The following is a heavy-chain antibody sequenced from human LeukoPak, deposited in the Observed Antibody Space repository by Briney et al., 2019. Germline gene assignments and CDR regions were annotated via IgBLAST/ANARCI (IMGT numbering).Heavy chain of an antibody. J-gene: IGHJ6*03. CDR3: ARVRVYYYYMDV. D-gene: IGHD3-10*01. V-gene: IGHV4-34*01. CDR2: INHSGST. CDR1: GGSFSGYY. Sequence: PSETLSLTCAVYGGSFSGYYWSWIRQPPGKGLEWIGEINHSGSTNYNPSLKSRVTISVDTSKNQFSLKLSPVTAADTAVYYCARVRVYYYYMDVWGKGTTVTVSS.